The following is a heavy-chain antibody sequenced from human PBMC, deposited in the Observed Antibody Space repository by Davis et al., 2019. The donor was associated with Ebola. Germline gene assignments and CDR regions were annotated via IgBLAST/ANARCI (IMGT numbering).Heavy chain of an antibody. CDR1: GFTFSYTE. CDR3: TNKGDHDGSGYPDLRY. J-gene: IGHJ4*02. D-gene: IGHD3-22*01. Sequence: GESLKISCAISGFTFSYTEMSWVRQAPGKGLEWLSYIDKSASTTYYAESVKGRFTISKDKSKNTLSLQMNSLRVEDTAVYYCTNKGDHDGSGYPDLRYWGQGTPVTVSS. CDR2: IDKSASTT. V-gene: IGHV3-48*03.